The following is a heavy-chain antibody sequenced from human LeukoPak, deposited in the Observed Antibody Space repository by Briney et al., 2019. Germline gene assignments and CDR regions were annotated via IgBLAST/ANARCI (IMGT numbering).Heavy chain of an antibody. CDR1: GGSFSVYY. D-gene: IGHD6-13*01. CDR2: INHSGST. Sequence: PSETLSLTCAVYGGSFSVYYWSWIRQPPRRGLEWIGEINHSGSTNYNPSLKSRVTISVDTSKNQFSLKLSSVTAAHTAVYYCARGRKQQLVYYMDVWGKGTTVTVSS. CDR3: ARGRKQQLVYYMDV. V-gene: IGHV4-34*01. J-gene: IGHJ6*03.